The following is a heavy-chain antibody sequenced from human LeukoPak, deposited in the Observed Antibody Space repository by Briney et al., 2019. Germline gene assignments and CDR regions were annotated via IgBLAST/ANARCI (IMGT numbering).Heavy chain of an antibody. V-gene: IGHV3-30*02. CDR2: IRYDGSNK. CDR1: GFTFSSYG. J-gene: IGHJ4*02. Sequence: GGPLRLSCAASGFTFSSYGMHWVRQAPGKGLEWVAFIRYDGSNKYYADSVKGRFTISRDNSKNTLYLQMNSLRAEDTAVYYCAKDNYLYCSGGSCHPDYWGQGTLVTVSS. CDR3: AKDNYLYCSGGSCHPDY. D-gene: IGHD2-15*01.